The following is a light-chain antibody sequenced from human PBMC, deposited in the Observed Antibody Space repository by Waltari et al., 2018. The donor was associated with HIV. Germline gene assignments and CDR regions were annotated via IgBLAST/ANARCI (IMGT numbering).Light chain of an antibody. CDR3: ASWDDSLNGPV. J-gene: IGLJ2*01. Sequence: QSVLTQPPSKSGTPGQRVTISCSGSSSNIGSNTVSWFQQFPGKAPKVLIYGKNQRPSGVPDRFSCSKSGTSASLAIGGLQSEDEADYYCASWDDSLNGPVFGGGTTLTVL. V-gene: IGLV1-44*01. CDR1: SSNIGSNT. CDR2: GKN.